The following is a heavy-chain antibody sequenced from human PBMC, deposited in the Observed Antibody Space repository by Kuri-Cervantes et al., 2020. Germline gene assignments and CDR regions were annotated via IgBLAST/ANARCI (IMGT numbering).Heavy chain of an antibody. D-gene: IGHD1-26*01. CDR1: GFTYIIYW. V-gene: IGHV3-7*01. Sequence: GGSLRLSCAAPGFTYIIYWMNWVRQAPGKGLEWVANIKQDGSEKYYVDSVKGRFTISRDNAKNSLYLQMNSLRVEDTAVYYCARVRWEPPYYYGMDVWGQGTTVTVSS. CDR3: ARVRWEPPYYYGMDV. CDR2: IKQDGSEK. J-gene: IGHJ6*02.